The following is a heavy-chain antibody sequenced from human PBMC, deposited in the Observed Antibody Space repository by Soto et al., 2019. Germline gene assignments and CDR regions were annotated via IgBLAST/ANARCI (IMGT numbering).Heavy chain of an antibody. J-gene: IGHJ5*02. V-gene: IGHV4-61*01. D-gene: IGHD6-19*01. CDR3: ARGPAYIDGWRTFDP. CDR1: DDSFRGAKYY. CDR2: TYYNGDT. Sequence: SETLSLTCTVSDDSFRGAKYYWSWIRQPLGKGPEWIGYTYYNGDTKYNPALRSRVTMSEDTSKNQFSLRLSSVTAADTAVYFCARGPAYIDGWRTFDPWGRGILVTVSS.